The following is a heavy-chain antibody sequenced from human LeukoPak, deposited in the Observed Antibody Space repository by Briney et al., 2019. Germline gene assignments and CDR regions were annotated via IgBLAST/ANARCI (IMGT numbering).Heavy chain of an antibody. CDR2: INHSGST. D-gene: IGHD5-12*01. CDR1: GGSFSGYY. CDR3: AREGWLRLDY. J-gene: IGHJ4*02. Sequence: SETLSLTCAVYGGSFSGYYWSWIRQPPGKGLEWIGEINHSGSTNYNPSLKSRVTISVDTSKNQFSLKLSSVTAADTAVYYCAREGWLRLDYWGQGTLVTVSS. V-gene: IGHV4-34*01.